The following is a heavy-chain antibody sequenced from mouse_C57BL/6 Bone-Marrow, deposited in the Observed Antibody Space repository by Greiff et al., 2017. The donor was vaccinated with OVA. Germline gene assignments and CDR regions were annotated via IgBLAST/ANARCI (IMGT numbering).Heavy chain of an antibody. CDR2: ISDGGSYT. CDR1: GFTFSSYA. J-gene: IGHJ2*01. D-gene: IGHD4-1*01. CDR3: ARDHRTGTGLYYFDY. Sequence: DVKLVESGGGLVKPGGSLKLSCAASGFTFSSYAMSWVRQTPEKRLEWVATISDGGSYTYYPDNVKGRFTISRDNAKNNLYLQMSHLKSEDTAMYYCARDHRTGTGLYYFDYWGQGTTLTVSS. V-gene: IGHV5-4*01.